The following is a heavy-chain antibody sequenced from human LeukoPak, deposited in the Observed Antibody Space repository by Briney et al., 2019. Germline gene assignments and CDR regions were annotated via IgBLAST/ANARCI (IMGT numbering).Heavy chain of an antibody. CDR2: ISYDGNNK. CDR3: ARDSNSFGSGWNAFDI. CDR1: GFTFSNYA. V-gene: IGHV3-30*04. Sequence: GRCLRLTCAASGFTFSNYAMHWVRQAPGKGLEWVAAISYDGNNKYYADSVKGRRTISRDNSKNTLYLQMNSLRVEDTAVYYCARDSNSFGSGWNAFDIWGQGTMVTVSS. D-gene: IGHD6-25*01. J-gene: IGHJ3*02.